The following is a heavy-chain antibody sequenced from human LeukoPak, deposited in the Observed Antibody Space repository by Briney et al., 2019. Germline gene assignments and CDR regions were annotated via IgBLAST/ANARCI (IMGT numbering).Heavy chain of an antibody. D-gene: IGHD1-26*01. J-gene: IGHJ6*02. Sequence: GRSLRLSCAASGFTFSSYGMHWVRQAPGKGLEWVAVIWYDGSNKYYADSVKGRFTISRDNSKNTLYLQMNSLRAEDTAVYYCAYDSGPFYGMDVWGQGTTVTVSS. V-gene: IGHV3-33*06. CDR1: GFTFSSYG. CDR3: AYDSGPFYGMDV. CDR2: IWYDGSNK.